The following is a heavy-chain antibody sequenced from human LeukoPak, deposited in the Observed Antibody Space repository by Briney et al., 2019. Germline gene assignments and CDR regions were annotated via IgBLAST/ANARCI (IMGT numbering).Heavy chain of an antibody. D-gene: IGHD6-19*01. CDR3: ARNPVYSSGWYYFDY. J-gene: IGHJ4*02. CDR1: GFTFSSYS. Sequence: PGGSLRLSCAASGFTFSSYSMNWVRQAPGKGLEWVSSISSSSSYIYYADSVKGRFTISRDNAKNSLYLQMNSLRAEDTAVYYCARNPVYSSGWYYFDYWGQGTLVTVSS. V-gene: IGHV3-21*01. CDR2: ISSSSSYI.